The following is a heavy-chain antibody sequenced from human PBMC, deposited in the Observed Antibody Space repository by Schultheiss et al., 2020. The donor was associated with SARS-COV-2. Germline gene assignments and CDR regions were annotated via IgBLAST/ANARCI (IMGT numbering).Heavy chain of an antibody. V-gene: IGHV4-34*01. Sequence: SETLSLTCAVYGGSFSGDYWSWIRQPPGKGLEWIGEINHGGSTNYNPSLKSRVTISVDTSKNQFSLKLSSVTASDTAMYYCAREGGPHTYDNVDHFYYYMGVWGKGTAVTVSS. CDR2: INHGGST. CDR3: AREGGPHTYDNVDHFYYYMGV. CDR1: GGSFSGDY. D-gene: IGHD5-18*01. J-gene: IGHJ6*03.